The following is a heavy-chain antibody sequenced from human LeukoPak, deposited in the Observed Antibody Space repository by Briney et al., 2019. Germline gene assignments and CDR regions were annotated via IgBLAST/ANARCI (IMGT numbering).Heavy chain of an antibody. Sequence: GGSLRLSCSASGFTFSSYAMYWVRQAPGKGLEYVSAISSNGGSTYYADSVKGRFTISRDNSKNTLYLQMSSLRGEDTAVYYCVKPMGATPYYFDYWGQGTLVTVSS. CDR2: ISSNGGST. V-gene: IGHV3-64D*06. CDR1: GFTFSSYA. CDR3: VKPMGATPYYFDY. D-gene: IGHD1-26*01. J-gene: IGHJ4*02.